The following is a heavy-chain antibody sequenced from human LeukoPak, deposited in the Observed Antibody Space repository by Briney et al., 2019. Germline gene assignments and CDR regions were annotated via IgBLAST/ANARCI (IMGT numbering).Heavy chain of an antibody. CDR2: IYPGDSDT. D-gene: IGHD4-17*01. J-gene: IGHJ4*02. CDR1: GYSFTGYW. Sequence: GESLKISCKGSGYSFTGYWIGWVRQMPGKGLEWMGIIYPGDSDTRYSPSFQGQVTISADKSINTAYLQWSSLKASDTAMYYCARRSIYGDYDFDSWGQGTLVTVSS. V-gene: IGHV5-51*01. CDR3: ARRSIYGDYDFDS.